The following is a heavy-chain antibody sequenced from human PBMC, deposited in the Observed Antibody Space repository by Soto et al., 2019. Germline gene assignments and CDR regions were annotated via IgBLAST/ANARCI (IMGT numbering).Heavy chain of an antibody. D-gene: IGHD1-7*01. CDR1: GFTFSNAW. V-gene: IGHV3-15*07. CDR3: TTDHTGTGSGPLYYYYYGMDV. CDR2: IKSKTDGGTT. Sequence: ESGGGLVKPGGSLRLSCAASGFTFSNAWMNWVRQAPGKGLEWVGRIKSKTDGGTTDYAAPVKGRFTISRDDSKNTLYLQMNSLKTEDTAVYYCTTDHTGTGSGPLYYYYYGMDVWGQGTTVTVSS. J-gene: IGHJ6*02.